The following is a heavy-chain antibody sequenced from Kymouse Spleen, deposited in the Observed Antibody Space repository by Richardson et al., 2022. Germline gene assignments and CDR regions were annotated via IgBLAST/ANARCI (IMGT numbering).Heavy chain of an antibody. J-gene: IGHJ6*02. D-gene: IGHD7-27*02. CDR2: INHSGST. Sequence: QVQLQQWGAGLLKPSETLSLTCAVYGGSFSGYYWSWIRQPPGKGLEWIGEINHSGSTNYNPSLKSRVTISVDTSKNQFSLKLSSVTAADTAVYYCARGNWGRGGMDVWGQGTTVTVSS. V-gene: IGHV4-34*01. CDR3: ARGNWGRGGMDV. CDR1: GGSFSGYY.